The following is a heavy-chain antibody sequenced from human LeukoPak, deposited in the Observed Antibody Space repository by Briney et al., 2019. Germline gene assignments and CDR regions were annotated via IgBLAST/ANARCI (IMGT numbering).Heavy chain of an antibody. J-gene: IGHJ4*02. Sequence: ASVTVSFTASGYTFTIYGISWVRQAPGQGLEWMGWISAYNGNTNYAQKLQGRVTMTTDTSTSTAYMELRSLRSDDTAVYYCARLSDLAWADYWGQGTLVTVSS. D-gene: IGHD3/OR15-3a*01. CDR1: GYTFTIYG. V-gene: IGHV1-18*01. CDR3: ARLSDLAWADY. CDR2: ISAYNGNT.